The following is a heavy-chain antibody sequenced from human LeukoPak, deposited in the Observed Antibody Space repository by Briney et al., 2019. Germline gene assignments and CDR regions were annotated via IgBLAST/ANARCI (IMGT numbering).Heavy chain of an antibody. CDR3: ARVSTLDGIVLDS. D-gene: IGHD2-15*01. Sequence: PSETLSPTCTVSGGSISGGNYYWSWIRQPAGKGLYWIGRVYTSGRTNYNPSLRNRVSMSLDTSKNQFSLTLNSVTAADTAVYYCARVSTLDGIVLDSWGQGILVTVSP. CDR1: GGSISGGNYY. CDR2: VYTSGRT. V-gene: IGHV4-61*02. J-gene: IGHJ4*02.